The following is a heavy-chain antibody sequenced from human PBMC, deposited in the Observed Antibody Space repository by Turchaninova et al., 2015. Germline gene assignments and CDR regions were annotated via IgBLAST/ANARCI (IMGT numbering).Heavy chain of an antibody. D-gene: IGHD3-22*01. CDR1: GGSISSYY. CDR2: IYYSGST. CDR3: AGGNYYDSSGYPYPLFDY. J-gene: IGHJ4*02. V-gene: IGHV4-59*01. Sequence: QVQLQESGPGLVKPSETLSLTCTVSGGSISSYYWSWIRQPPGKGLEWIGYIYYSGSTNYHPSLTSRVTISVDTSKTQFSLKLCSVTAADTAVYYCAGGNYYDSSGYPYPLFDYWGQGTLVTVSS.